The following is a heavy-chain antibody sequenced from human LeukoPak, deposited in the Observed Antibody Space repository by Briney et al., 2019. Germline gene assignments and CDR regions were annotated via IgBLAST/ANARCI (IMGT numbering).Heavy chain of an antibody. V-gene: IGHV4-34*01. Sequence: SETLSLTCAVYGGSFSGYYWSWTRQPPGKGLEWIGEINHSGSTNYNPSLKSRVTISVDTSKNQFSLKLSSVTAADTAVYYCARGGYDFWSGYYTGVRGPGMRWPQHGQNDWFDPWGQGTLVTVSS. D-gene: IGHD3-3*01. CDR3: ARGGYDFWSGYYTGVRGPGMRWPQHGQNDWFDP. CDR2: INHSGST. CDR1: GGSFSGYY. J-gene: IGHJ5*02.